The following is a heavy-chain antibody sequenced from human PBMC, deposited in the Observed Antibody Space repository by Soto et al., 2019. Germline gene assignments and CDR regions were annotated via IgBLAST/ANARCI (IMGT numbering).Heavy chain of an antibody. D-gene: IGHD4-4*01. CDR3: ARNYSNYYYYYMDV. Sequence: GGSLRLSCAASGFTFSDYYMSWIRQAPGKGLEWVSYISSSGSTIYYADSVKGRFTISRDNAKNSLYLQMNSLRAEDTAVYYCARNYSNYYYYYMDVWGKGTTVTVSS. V-gene: IGHV3-11*01. J-gene: IGHJ6*03. CDR1: GFTFSDYY. CDR2: ISSSGSTI.